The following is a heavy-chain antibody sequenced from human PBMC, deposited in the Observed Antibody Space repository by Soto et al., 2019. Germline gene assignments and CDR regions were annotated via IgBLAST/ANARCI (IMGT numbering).Heavy chain of an antibody. CDR2: ISYDGSNK. CDR1: GFTFSSYG. Sequence: TVGSLRLSGAASGFTFSSYGMHWVRQAPGKGLEWVAVISYDGSNKYYADSVKGRFTISRDNSKNTLYLQMNSLRAEDTAVYYCAKDVEALARVGGMDVWGQGTTVTVSS. D-gene: IGHD6-6*01. J-gene: IGHJ6*02. CDR3: AKDVEALARVGGMDV. V-gene: IGHV3-30*18.